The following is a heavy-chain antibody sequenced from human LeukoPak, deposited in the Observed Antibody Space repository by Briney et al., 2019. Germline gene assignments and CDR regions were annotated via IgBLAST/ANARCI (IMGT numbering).Heavy chain of an antibody. J-gene: IGHJ4*02. Sequence: SVKVSCKASGCTFTSYGISWVRQAPGQGLEWMGGIIPIFGTANFAQKFQGRVTITTDESTSTAYMELSGLTSDDTAVYYCASLSYYDLSGYFYWGQGTLVTVSS. D-gene: IGHD3-22*01. CDR2: IIPIFGTA. CDR1: GCTFTSYG. V-gene: IGHV1-69*05. CDR3: ASLSYYDLSGYFY.